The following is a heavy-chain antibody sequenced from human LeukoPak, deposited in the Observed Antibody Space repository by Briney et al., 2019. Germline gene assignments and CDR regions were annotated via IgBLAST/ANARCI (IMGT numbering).Heavy chain of an antibody. V-gene: IGHV2-5*02. CDR3: ARLIAAAGRDWFDP. CDR1: GFSLSTSGVG. CDR2: IYWDDDK. J-gene: IGHJ5*02. Sequence: SGPTLVKPTQTLTLTCTFSGFSLSTSGVGVGWIRQPPGKALEWLAPIYWDDDKRYSPSLKSRLTITKDTSKNQVVLTMTNMDPVDTATYYCARLIAAAGRDWFDPRGQGTLVTVSS. D-gene: IGHD6-13*01.